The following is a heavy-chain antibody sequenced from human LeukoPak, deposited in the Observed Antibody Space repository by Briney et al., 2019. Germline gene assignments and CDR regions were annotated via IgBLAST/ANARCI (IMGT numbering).Heavy chain of an antibody. D-gene: IGHD2-2*01. V-gene: IGHV4-4*07. J-gene: IGHJ6*03. CDR2: IYTSGST. Sequence: SETLSLTCTVSGGSISSYYWSWIRQPAGKGLEWIGRIYTSGSTNYNPSLKSRVTMSVDTSKNQFSLKLSSVTAADTAVYYCAREIVVVPAARGLNHWKYYYYYYMDVWGKGTTVTISS. CDR3: AREIVVVPAARGLNHWKYYYYYYMDV. CDR1: GGSISSYY.